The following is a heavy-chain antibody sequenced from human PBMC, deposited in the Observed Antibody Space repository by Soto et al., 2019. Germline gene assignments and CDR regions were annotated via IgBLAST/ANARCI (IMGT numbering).Heavy chain of an antibody. CDR2: IWSDGSEK. J-gene: IGHJ4*02. Sequence: QVQLVESGGGVVQPGRSLRLSCAASGFTFSSHGMHWVRQAPGKGLEWVAVIWSDGSEKYYADSVKGRFSISRDNSKNTLYLHMDSLRVEDTAVYYCARDLGRFNFGSAYFVYWGQGTLVTVSS. V-gene: IGHV3-33*01. D-gene: IGHD3-10*01. CDR3: ARDLGRFNFGSAYFVY. CDR1: GFTFSSHG.